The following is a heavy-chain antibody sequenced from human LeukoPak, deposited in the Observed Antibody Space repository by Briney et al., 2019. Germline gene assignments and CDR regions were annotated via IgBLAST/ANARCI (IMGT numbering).Heavy chain of an antibody. CDR3: ARGKWNHYGMDV. J-gene: IGHJ6*02. CDR2: ISSSSSYI. CDR1: GFTFSSYS. V-gene: IGHV3-21*01. D-gene: IGHD1-1*01. Sequence: GGSLRLSCAASGFTFSSYSMNWVRQAPGKGLEWVSSISSSSSYIYYADSVKGRFTISRDNAKNSLYLQMNSLRAEDTAVYYCARGKWNHYGMDVWGQGTTVTVSS.